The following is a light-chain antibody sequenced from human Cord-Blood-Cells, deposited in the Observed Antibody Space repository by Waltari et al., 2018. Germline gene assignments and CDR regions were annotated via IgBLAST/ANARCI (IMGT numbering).Light chain of an antibody. CDR3: QQYGSSPRT. Sequence: DIVLTQSPGTLSLSPGERATLPCRASQSVSSSYLAWYQQKPGQAPRLLIYGASSRATGIPDMFSGSGSETDFTLTISRLEPEDFAVYYCQQYGSSPRTFGQGTKLEIK. CDR2: GAS. J-gene: IGKJ2*01. V-gene: IGKV3-20*01. CDR1: QSVSSSY.